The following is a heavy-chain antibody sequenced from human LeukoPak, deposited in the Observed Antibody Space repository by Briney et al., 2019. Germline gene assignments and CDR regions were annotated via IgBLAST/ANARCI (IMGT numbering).Heavy chain of an antibody. V-gene: IGHV3-23*01. J-gene: IGHJ3*01. Sequence: PGGSLRLSCAASGFTFSSYGMHWVRQAPGKGLEWVAGISASGGTTYYADSVRGRFTISRDNSKNTLFLQMNSLRAEDTAVYYCAKRPRDSTGYYLGAFDFWGLGTMVTVSS. CDR2: ISASGGTT. CDR1: GFTFSSYG. CDR3: AKRPRDSTGYYLGAFDF. D-gene: IGHD3-22*01.